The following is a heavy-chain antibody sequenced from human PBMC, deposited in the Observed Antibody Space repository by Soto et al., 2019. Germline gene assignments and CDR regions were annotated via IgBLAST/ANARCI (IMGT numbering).Heavy chain of an antibody. V-gene: IGHV3-23*01. CDR1: AFTLSNCS. CDR2: IGGSGRTT. J-gene: IGHJ4*02. Sequence: ESLRHCYAASAFTLSNCSMRWVRQAPGKRLEWVSGIGGSGRTTYYADSVKGRFTISRDNSNNTLFLQMNSLRAEDTAVYYCAKSRYSDSSGDFYDYRGQGT. D-gene: IGHD3-22*01. CDR3: AKSRYSDSSGDFYDY.